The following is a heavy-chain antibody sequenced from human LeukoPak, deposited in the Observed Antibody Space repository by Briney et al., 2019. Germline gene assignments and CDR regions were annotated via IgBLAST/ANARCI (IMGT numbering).Heavy chain of an antibody. CDR2: INHNRWGT. V-gene: IGHV1-2*02. D-gene: IGHD1-7*01. CDR1: VYTLICYY. Sequence: ASVTVTFLSSVYTLICYYMHSVRQARCRGLDGMGLINHNRWGTNYAYRFQGRVTMTRDTSISTAYMEVSRLISDDTAAYYCAREIPGSRGTVIVDYWGQGTLVTVSS. CDR3: AREIPGSRGTVIVDY. J-gene: IGHJ4*02.